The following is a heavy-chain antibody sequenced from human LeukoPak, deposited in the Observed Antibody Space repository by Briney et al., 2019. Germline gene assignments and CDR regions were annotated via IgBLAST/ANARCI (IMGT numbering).Heavy chain of an antibody. CDR3: ASGDNDPLFDY. V-gene: IGHV4-59*12. Sequence: SETLSLTCTVSGGSISSYYWSWIRQPPGKGLEWIGHISHSGSTNYDPSLKSRVTISVVTSKNQFSLKLSSVTAADTAIYYCASGDNDPLFDYWGQGTLVTVSS. D-gene: IGHD1-1*01. CDR1: GGSISSYY. CDR2: ISHSGST. J-gene: IGHJ4*02.